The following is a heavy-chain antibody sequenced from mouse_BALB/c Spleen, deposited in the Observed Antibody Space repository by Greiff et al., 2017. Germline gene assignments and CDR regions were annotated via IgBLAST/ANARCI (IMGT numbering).Heavy chain of an antibody. J-gene: IGHJ4*01. V-gene: IGHV3-6*02. Sequence: EVQLQQSGPGLVKPSQSLSLTCSVTGYSITSGYYWNWIRQFPGNKLEWMGYISYDGSNNYNPSLKNRISITRDTPKNQFFLKLNSVTTEDTATYYCASLIYYYGSRDAMDYWGQGTSVTVSS. CDR3: ASLIYYYGSRDAMDY. CDR2: ISYDGSN. CDR1: GYSITSGYY. D-gene: IGHD1-1*01.